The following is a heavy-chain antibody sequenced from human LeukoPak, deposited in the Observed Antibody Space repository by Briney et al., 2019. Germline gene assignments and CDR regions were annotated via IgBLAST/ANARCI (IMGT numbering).Heavy chain of an antibody. CDR3: AKGGRFLEWLQLDY. D-gene: IGHD3-3*01. CDR2: IYSGGST. Sequence: GGSLRLSCAASGFTVSSNYMSWVRQAPGKGLEWVSVIYSGGSTYYADSVKGRFTISRDNSKNTLYLQMNSLRAEDTAVYYCAKGGRFLEWLQLDYWGQGTLVTVSS. J-gene: IGHJ4*02. CDR1: GFTVSSNY. V-gene: IGHV3-53*05.